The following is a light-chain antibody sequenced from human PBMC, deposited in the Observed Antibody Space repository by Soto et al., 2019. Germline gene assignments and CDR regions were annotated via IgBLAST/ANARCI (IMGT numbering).Light chain of an antibody. J-gene: IGKJ4*01. V-gene: IGKV1-9*01. CDR1: QGINHY. CDR2: GAS. Sequence: DIQLTQSPSFLSASVGDRVTITCRASQGINHYVAWYQQKPGKAPKCLIYGASALQSGVTSRFSGSGSWAEFTLIIFSLQPEDFATYYCQLVYSYPLTFGGGTKVHIK. CDR3: QLVYSYPLT.